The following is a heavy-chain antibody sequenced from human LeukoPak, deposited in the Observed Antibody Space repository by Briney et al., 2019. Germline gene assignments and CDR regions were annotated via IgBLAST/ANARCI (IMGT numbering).Heavy chain of an antibody. CDR3: ARGILDY. V-gene: IGHV4-38-2*02. CDR2: IYHSGST. CDR1: GYSISSGYY. Sequence: SETLSLTCTVSGYSISSGYYWGWIRQPPGKGLEWIGSIYHSGSTYCNPSLKSRVTISVDTSKNQFSLKLSSVTAADTAVYYCARGILDYWGQGTLVTVSS. J-gene: IGHJ4*02. D-gene: IGHD1-14*01.